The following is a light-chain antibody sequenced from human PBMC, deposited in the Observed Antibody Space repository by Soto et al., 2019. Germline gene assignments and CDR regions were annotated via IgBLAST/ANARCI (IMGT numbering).Light chain of an antibody. V-gene: IGKV1-6*01. J-gene: IGKJ2*03. CDR3: LQDDLFPYS. CDR2: GTS. CDR1: QAISHD. Sequence: AIQMTQSPSSLSASVGDTVTFTCRASQAISHDLGWFQQRPGQAPKLLISGTSILQTGVPSRFSGSGSGTDFPLTLSRLQPEEFATYYCLQDDLFPYSFGQGTRLEI.